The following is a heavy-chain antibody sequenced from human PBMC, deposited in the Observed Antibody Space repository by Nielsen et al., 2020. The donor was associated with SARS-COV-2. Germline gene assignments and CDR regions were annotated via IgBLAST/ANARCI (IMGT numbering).Heavy chain of an antibody. J-gene: IGHJ4*02. D-gene: IGHD6-13*01. CDR2: ISYDGSNK. CDR3: ARDGTHHAVLYSRPLDY. CDR1: GFTFDDYA. Sequence: GGSLRLSCAASGFTFDDYAMSWVRQAPGKGLEWVAVISYDGSNKYYADSVKGRFTISRDNSKNTLYLQMNSLRAEDTAVYYCARDGTHHAVLYSRPLDYWGQGTLVTVSS. V-gene: IGHV3-30*14.